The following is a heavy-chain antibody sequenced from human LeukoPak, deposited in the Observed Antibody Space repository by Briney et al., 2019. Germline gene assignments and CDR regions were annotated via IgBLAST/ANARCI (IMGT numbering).Heavy chain of an antibody. V-gene: IGHV1-8*01. CDR3: ARGGPGAAYFDY. CDR2: MNPNSGNT. J-gene: IGHJ4*02. Sequence: ASVKVSCKASGYTFTSYDINWVRQATGQGLGWMGWMNPNSGNTGYAQKLQGRVTMTRNTSISTAYMELSSLRSEDTAVYYCARGGPGAAYFDYWGQGTLVTVSS. D-gene: IGHD1-26*01. CDR1: GYTFTSYD.